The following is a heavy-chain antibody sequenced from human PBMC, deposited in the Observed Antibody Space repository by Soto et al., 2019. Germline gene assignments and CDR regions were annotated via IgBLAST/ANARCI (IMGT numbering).Heavy chain of an antibody. V-gene: IGHV3-21*01. J-gene: IGHJ6*02. Sequence: GGSLSLSCAGSGFNFRTDSTNWGRQAPGKGLECVSSITTSTTYTFYADSVKGRFTISRDDAKNSLYLQMNSLRAEDTAVYYCARDQEGGMDVWGPGTTVTVSS. CDR3: ARDQEGGMDV. CDR1: GFNFRTDS. CDR2: ITTSTTYT.